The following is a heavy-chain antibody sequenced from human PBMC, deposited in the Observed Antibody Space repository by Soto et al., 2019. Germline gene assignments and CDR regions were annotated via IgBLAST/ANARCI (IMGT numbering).Heavy chain of an antibody. CDR3: ARDLYDLSADKFGTVDD. V-gene: IGHV1-46*01. D-gene: IGHD3-16*01. J-gene: IGHJ4*02. CDR2: INPTSGTT. Sequence: ASVKVSCKASGYTFTSYYMNWVRQAPGQGLEWMGMINPTSGTTSYAQKFQGRVTLTRDTSTSTVSMELSRLRSEDTAVYYCARDLYDLSADKFGTVDDGGKGTMVTVSX. CDR1: GYTFTSYY.